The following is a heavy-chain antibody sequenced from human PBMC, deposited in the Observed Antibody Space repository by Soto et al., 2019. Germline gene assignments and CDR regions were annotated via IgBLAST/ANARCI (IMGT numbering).Heavy chain of an antibody. J-gene: IGHJ6*02. D-gene: IGHD6-13*01. CDR1: GYSFTSYW. Sequence: GESLKISCTGSGYSFTSYWIGWVRQMPGKGLKCMGIIYPGDSDTRYSPSFQGQVTISADKSISTAYLQWSSLKASDTAMYYCARTAAAGKYYYGMDVWGQGTTVTVSS. CDR2: IYPGDSDT. V-gene: IGHV5-51*01. CDR3: ARTAAAGKYYYGMDV.